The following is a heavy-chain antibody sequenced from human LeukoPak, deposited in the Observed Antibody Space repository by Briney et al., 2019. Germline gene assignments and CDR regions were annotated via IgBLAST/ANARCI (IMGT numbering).Heavy chain of an antibody. CDR3: ARAWQQLVPRYYYYYGMDV. J-gene: IGHJ6*02. D-gene: IGHD6-13*01. V-gene: IGHV1-3*01. Sequence: ASVKVSCKASGYTFTSYAMHWVRQAPGQRLEWMGWINAGNGNTKYSQKFQGRVTITRDTSASTAYMELSSLRSEDTAVYYCARAWQQLVPRYYYYYGMDVWGQGTTVTVSS. CDR1: GYTFTSYA. CDR2: INAGNGNT.